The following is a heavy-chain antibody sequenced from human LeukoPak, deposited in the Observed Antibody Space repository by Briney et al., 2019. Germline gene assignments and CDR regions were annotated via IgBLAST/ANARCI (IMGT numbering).Heavy chain of an antibody. CDR1: AFIFSGHW. D-gene: IGHD3-22*01. J-gene: IGHJ4*02. CDR3: ARGTDYYDSSGSLIDY. V-gene: IGHV3-7*03. CDR2: IKEDGSVR. Sequence: GGSLRLSCEGSAFIFSGHWMNWVRQTPGKGLDWVASIKEDGSVRQYVDSVKGRFSISRDNTKGSLFLQLNSLRAEDTAVYYCARGTDYYDSSGSLIDYWGQGTLVTVSS.